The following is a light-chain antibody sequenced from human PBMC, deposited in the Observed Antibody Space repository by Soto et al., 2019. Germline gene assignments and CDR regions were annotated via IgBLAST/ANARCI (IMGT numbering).Light chain of an antibody. J-gene: IGLJ3*02. CDR2: EVS. V-gene: IGLV2-23*02. CDR3: CSYAGSRWV. CDR1: SSDVGSYNL. Sequence: QSVLTQPASVSGSPGQSITISCTGTSSDVGSYNLVSWYQQHPGKAPKLMIYEVSKRPSGVSNLFSGSKSGNTASLTISGLQAEDAADYYCCSYAGSRWVFGGGTKLTVL.